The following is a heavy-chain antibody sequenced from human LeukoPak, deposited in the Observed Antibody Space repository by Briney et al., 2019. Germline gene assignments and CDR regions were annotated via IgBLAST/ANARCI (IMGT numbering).Heavy chain of an antibody. CDR1: GGSISSYY. CDR2: ISFSGST. V-gene: IGHV4-4*07. J-gene: IGHJ4*02. Sequence: SETLSLTCTVSGGSISSYYWSWIRQPAGKRLEWIGRISFSGSTNYNPSLKSRVTMSVDSSKNQFSLILISVTAADTAVYYCARDLDWNYADYWGQGTLVTVSS. D-gene: IGHD1-7*01. CDR3: ARDLDWNYADY.